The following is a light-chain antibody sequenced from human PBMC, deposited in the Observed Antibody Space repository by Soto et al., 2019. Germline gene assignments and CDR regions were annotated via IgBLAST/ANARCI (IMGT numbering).Light chain of an antibody. CDR2: DAS. J-gene: IGKJ4*01. V-gene: IGKV3-11*01. CDR1: QSLSTY. Sequence: EIVLTQSTATLSLSPGERATLSCRASQSLSTYLAWYQQKPGQAPRLLIYDASNRATCIPARFSGSGSGTDFTLTISRLDPEDFAVYSGQHRDSWPLTFGGGTKVEIK. CDR3: QHRDSWPLT.